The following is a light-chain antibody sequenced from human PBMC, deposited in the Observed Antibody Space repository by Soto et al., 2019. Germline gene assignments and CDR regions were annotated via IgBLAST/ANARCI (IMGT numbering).Light chain of an antibody. CDR3: QQLKTYPRT. J-gene: IGKJ2*01. V-gene: IGKV1-9*01. CDR1: QDISSF. CDR2: AAS. Sequence: DIQLTQSPSFLSASVRDRVTITCRASQDISSFFAWYQQKAGKAPKLLIFAASTLQSGVPSRFSGSGSGTEFTLTISSLQPEDFATYYCQQLKTYPRTFGQGTKLEIK.